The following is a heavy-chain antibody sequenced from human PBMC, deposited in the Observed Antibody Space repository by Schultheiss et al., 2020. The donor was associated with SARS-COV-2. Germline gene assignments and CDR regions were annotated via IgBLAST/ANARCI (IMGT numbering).Heavy chain of an antibody. CDR3: ARSAEWYYDFWSGYYRGDYYYYYMDV. V-gene: IGHV4-39*07. CDR1: GGSISSSSYY. J-gene: IGHJ6*03. CDR2: INHSGST. Sequence: SETLSLTCTVSGGSISSSSYYWGWIRQPPGKGLEWIGEINHSGSTNYTPSLKSRVTISVDTSKNQFSLKLSSVTAADTAVYYCARSAEWYYDFWSGYYRGDYYYYYMDVWGKGTTVTVSS. D-gene: IGHD3-3*01.